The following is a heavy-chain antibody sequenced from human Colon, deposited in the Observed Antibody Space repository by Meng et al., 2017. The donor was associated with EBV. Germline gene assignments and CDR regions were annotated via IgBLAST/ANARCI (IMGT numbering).Heavy chain of an antibody. CDR1: GGSISSSYW. CDR3: ARQYGDYASYWFDP. V-gene: IGHV4-4*02. CDR2: MYHSGTT. D-gene: IGHD4-17*01. Sequence: QLQEXXXGRVKPSXTLSLTXVVSGGSISSSYWWTWVRQSPGKGLEWIGEMYHSGTTNYNPYLKSRVTISMGKSNNQLSLKLTSVTAADTAVYYCARQYGDYASYWFDPWGQGPLVTVSS. J-gene: IGHJ5*02.